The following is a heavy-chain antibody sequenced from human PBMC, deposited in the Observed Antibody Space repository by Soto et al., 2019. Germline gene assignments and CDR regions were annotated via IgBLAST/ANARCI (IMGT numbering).Heavy chain of an antibody. CDR3: AHRGEFYGDYEDYWYFDL. J-gene: IGHJ2*01. V-gene: IGHV2-5*01. D-gene: IGHD4-17*01. Sequence: QITLKESGPPLVKPTQTLTLTCTFSGFSLTTSGVGVGWIRQPPGKALEWLAFIYWNDAKRYSPSLRSRLTITKDTPKNQVVLRMTNMDPVDTATYYCAHRGEFYGDYEDYWYFDLWGRGTPVTVSS. CDR2: IYWNDAK. CDR1: GFSLTTSGVG.